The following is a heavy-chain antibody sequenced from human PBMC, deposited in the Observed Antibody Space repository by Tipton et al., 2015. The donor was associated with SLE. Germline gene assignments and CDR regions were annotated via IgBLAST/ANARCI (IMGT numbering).Heavy chain of an antibody. CDR2: IYTSGST. V-gene: IGHV4-61*02. CDR1: GGSISSGSYY. CDR3: ARDRRGWYFDL. Sequence: TLSLTCTVPGGSISSGSYYWSWIRQPAGKGLEWIGRIYTSGSTNYNPSLKSRVTISVDTSKNQFSLKLSSVTAADTAVYYCARDRRGWYFDLWGRGTLVTVSS. D-gene: IGHD3-10*01. J-gene: IGHJ2*01.